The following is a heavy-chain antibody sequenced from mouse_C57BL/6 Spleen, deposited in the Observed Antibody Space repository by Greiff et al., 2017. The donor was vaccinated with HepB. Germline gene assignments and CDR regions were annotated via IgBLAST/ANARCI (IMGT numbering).Heavy chain of an antibody. CDR1: GFTFSDYG. J-gene: IGHJ4*01. V-gene: IGHV5-17*01. Sequence: EVHLVESGGGLVKPGGSLKLSCAASGFTFSDYGMHWVRQAPEKGLEWVAYISSGSSTIYYADTVKGRFTISRDNAKNTLFLQMTSLRSEDTAMYYCANDDGYYYAMDYWGQGTSVTVSS. D-gene: IGHD2-3*01. CDR3: ANDDGYYYAMDY. CDR2: ISSGSSTI.